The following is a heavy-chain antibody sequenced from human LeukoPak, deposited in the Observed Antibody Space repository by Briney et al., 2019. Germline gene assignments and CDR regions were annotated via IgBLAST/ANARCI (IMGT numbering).Heavy chain of an antibody. CDR2: ISGSGGST. J-gene: IGHJ4*02. CDR1: GFTFSSYA. D-gene: IGHD3-22*01. V-gene: IGHV3-23*01. CDR3: ARDRAGDYYDSSGPFDY. Sequence: GGSLRLSCAASGFTFSSYAMSWVRQAPGKGLEWVSAISGSGGSTYYADSVKGRFTISRDNSKNTLYLQMNSLRAEDTAVYYCARDRAGDYYDSSGPFDYWAREPWSPSPQ.